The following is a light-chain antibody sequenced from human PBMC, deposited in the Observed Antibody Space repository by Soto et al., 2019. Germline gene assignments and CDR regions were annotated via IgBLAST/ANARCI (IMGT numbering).Light chain of an antibody. CDR3: QQYGSSPPGVT. CDR2: GAS. Sequence: EIVLTQSPGTLSLSPGERATLSCRVSQSVSSSYLAWYQQKPGQAPRLLIYGASSRATGIPDRFSGSGSGTDFTLTISRLEPEDFAVYYCQQYGSSPPGVTFGPGTKVDIK. J-gene: IGKJ3*01. V-gene: IGKV3-20*01. CDR1: QSVSSSY.